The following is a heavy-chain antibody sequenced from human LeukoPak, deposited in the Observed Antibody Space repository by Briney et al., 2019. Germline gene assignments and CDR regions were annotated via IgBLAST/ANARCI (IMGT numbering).Heavy chain of an antibody. CDR1: GGSISSGDYY. D-gene: IGHD5-12*01. V-gene: IGHV4-61*08. Sequence: SQTLSLTCTVSGGSISSGDYYWSWIRQPPGKGLEWIGRVYHSGSINYNPSLKSRVTISVDTSKNQFSLNLSSVTAADTAVYYCVSSYGGYVLDYWGQGTLVIVSS. CDR2: VYHSGSI. CDR3: VSSYGGYVLDY. J-gene: IGHJ4*02.